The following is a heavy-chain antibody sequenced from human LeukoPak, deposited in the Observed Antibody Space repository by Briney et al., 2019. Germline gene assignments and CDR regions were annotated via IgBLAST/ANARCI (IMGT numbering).Heavy chain of an antibody. Sequence: GGSLRLSCAASGFTSSSYWMSWVRQAPGKGLEWVANIKQDGSEKYYVDSVKGRFTISRDNAKNSLYLQMNSLRAEDTAVYYCARDERVSSTFDYWGQGTLVTVSS. CDR2: IKQDGSEK. D-gene: IGHD6-6*01. V-gene: IGHV3-7*01. CDR1: GFTSSSYW. CDR3: ARDERVSSTFDY. J-gene: IGHJ4*02.